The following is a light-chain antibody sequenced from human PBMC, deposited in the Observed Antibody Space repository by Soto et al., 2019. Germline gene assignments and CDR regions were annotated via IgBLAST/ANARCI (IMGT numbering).Light chain of an antibody. CDR3: LQYGSSPWT. CDR1: QSVTNSW. CDR2: GVS. Sequence: EIVLTQSPGTVSLSPGERATLSCRASQSVTNSWLAWYQQKSGQAPRVLIYGVSSRATGIPDRFSGSGSGTDFTLTISRLEPEDFAVYYCLQYGSSPWTFGQGTKVEIK. J-gene: IGKJ1*01. V-gene: IGKV3-20*01.